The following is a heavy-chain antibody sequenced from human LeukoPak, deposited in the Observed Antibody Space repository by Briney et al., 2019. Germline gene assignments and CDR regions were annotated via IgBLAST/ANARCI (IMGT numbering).Heavy chain of an antibody. CDR2: ISSSGTTI. J-gene: IGHJ4*02. D-gene: IGHD3-10*01. Sequence: GGSLRLSCAASGFTFSDYYMSWIRQPPGKGLEWVSYISSSGTTIYSADSVRGRFTVSRDNAKNSLYLQMDSLSAEDTAVYYCASLRGVNRWGQGTLVTVSS. CDR1: GFTFSDYY. CDR3: ASLRGVNR. V-gene: IGHV3-11*01.